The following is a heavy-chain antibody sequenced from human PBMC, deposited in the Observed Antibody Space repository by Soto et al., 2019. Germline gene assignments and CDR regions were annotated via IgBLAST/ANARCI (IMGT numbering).Heavy chain of an antibody. Sequence: GESLKISCKGSGYSFTSYWIGWVRQMPGKGLEWMGIIYPGDSDTRYSPSFQGQVTISADKSISTAYLQWSSLKASDTAVYYCARQRVATTLYYYYGMDVWGQGTTVTVSS. J-gene: IGHJ6*02. CDR2: IYPGDSDT. V-gene: IGHV5-51*01. D-gene: IGHD5-12*01. CDR3: ARQRVATTLYYYYGMDV. CDR1: GYSFTSYW.